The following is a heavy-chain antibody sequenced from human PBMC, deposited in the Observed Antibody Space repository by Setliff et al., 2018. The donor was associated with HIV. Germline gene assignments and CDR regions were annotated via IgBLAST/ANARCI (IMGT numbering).Heavy chain of an antibody. V-gene: IGHV1-69*05. D-gene: IGHD3-22*01. CDR1: GGTFSNYG. J-gene: IGHJ3*02. CDR3: ASDYYDSSGYPQGAFDI. CDR2: IIPISGTA. Sequence: SVKVSCKASGGTFSNYGMSWVRQAPGQGLEWMGGIIPISGTANYAQKFQGRVTITTDESTSTAYMELSSLRSEDTAVYYCASDYYDSSGYPQGAFDIWGQGTMVTVSS.